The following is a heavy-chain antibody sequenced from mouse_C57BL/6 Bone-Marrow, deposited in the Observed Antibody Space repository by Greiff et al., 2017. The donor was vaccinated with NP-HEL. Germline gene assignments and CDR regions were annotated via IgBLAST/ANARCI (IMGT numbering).Heavy chain of an antibody. CDR1: GFTFSSYS. J-gene: IGHJ4*01. D-gene: IGHD2-2*01. CDR2: ISHGGSYT. V-gene: IGHV5-4*03. Sequence: EVKLMESGGGLVKPGASLKLSCAASGFTFSSYSMYWVRQTPEKRLEWVGTISHGGSYTYYPANVKGRVTISRDNTKNNLYLQMSHLKSEDTAMYYCARGGYSYALDYWGQGTSVTVSS. CDR3: ARGGYSYALDY.